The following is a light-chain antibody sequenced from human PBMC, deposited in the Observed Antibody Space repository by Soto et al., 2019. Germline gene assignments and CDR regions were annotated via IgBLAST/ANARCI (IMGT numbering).Light chain of an antibody. V-gene: IGKV1-5*01. CDR2: DAY. CDR3: QQYNSYST. CDR1: QSISSW. Sequence: DIPMTQSPSTLSASVGDRVTITCRASQSISSWLAWYQQKPGKAPKLLIYDAYSLERGVPSRFTGSGSGTEFTLTISSRQPDDFATDCCQQYNSYSTVGQGTKVEIK. J-gene: IGKJ1*01.